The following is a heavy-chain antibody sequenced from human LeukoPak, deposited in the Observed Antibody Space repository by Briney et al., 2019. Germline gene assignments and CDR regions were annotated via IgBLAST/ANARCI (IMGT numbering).Heavy chain of an antibody. Sequence: GGSLRLSCAASGFTFNDFAMPWVRLTPGKGLEWVSGISWNSGRIAYADSVKGRFTISRDNAENSLYLQMNSLRTEDTAFYYCVKDGGDYGDYSYYFDYWGQGTLVTVSS. D-gene: IGHD4-17*01. J-gene: IGHJ4*02. CDR1: GFTFNDFA. CDR3: VKDGGDYGDYSYYFDY. CDR2: ISWNSGRI. V-gene: IGHV3-9*01.